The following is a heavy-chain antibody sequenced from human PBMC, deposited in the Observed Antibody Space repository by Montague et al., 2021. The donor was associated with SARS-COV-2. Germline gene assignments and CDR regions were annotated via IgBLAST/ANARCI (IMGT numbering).Heavy chain of an antibody. CDR2: ISSGSAYI. CDR1: GFTFSTSS. Sequence: LSCAASGFTFSTSSMSWVRQTPGKRPEWVSAISSGSAYIYYSDSVKGRFTISRDDAENSLYLQMTSLRVEDTVVYYCSRDSGEQLVRDWGQGTLVTVST. V-gene: IGHV3-21*01. CDR3: SRDSGEQLVRD. D-gene: IGHD6-6*01. J-gene: IGHJ4*02.